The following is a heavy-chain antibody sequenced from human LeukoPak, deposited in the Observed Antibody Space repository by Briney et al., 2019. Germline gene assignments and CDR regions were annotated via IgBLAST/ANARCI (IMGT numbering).Heavy chain of an antibody. CDR1: GGSFSGYY. D-gene: IGHD3-10*01. CDR2: INHSGST. J-gene: IGHJ4*02. CDR3: ARDRYTYYYGSGSPY. Sequence: SETLSLTCAVCGGSFSGYYWSWIRQPPGKGLEWIGEINHSGSTNYNPSLKSRVTISVDTSKNQFSLKLSSVTAADTAVYYCARDRYTYYYGSGSPYWGQGTLVTVSS. V-gene: IGHV4-34*01.